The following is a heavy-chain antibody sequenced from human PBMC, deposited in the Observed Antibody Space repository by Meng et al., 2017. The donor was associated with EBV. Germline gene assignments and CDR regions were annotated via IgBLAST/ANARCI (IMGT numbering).Heavy chain of an antibody. J-gene: IGHJ4*02. Sequence: QVRWVQSGGEGKKPGSSVKVSCKTSGGPFRYYAISWVRQAPGQGLEWLGGFLPRLGAPNYAQKFHGRVKITADESTSTHYMDLSSLRSEDTAIYYCASESGRGYTPDYWGQGTLVTVSS. CDR2: FLPRLGAP. CDR1: GGPFRYYA. CDR3: ASESGRGYTPDY. V-gene: IGHV1-69*01. D-gene: IGHD3-10*01.